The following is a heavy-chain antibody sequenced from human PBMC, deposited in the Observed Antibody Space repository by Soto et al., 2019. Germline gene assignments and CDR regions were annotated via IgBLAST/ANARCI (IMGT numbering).Heavy chain of an antibody. Sequence: QVQLVQSGAEVKKPGSSVKVSCKASGVTFSSATISWVRQAPGQGLEWVGGIIPRFGTANYAQKVQGRGTMTADESTSTRDRELSSRGADDTAVDDWATEWGDNPARPFDAWGQGTRVTGSA. CDR1: GVTFSSAT. CDR2: IIPRFGTA. J-gene: IGHJ4*02. D-gene: IGHD1-26*01. V-gene: IGHV1-69*01. CDR3: ATEWGDNPARPFDA.